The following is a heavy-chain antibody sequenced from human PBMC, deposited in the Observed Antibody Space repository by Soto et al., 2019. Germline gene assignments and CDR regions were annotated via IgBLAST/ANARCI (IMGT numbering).Heavy chain of an antibody. V-gene: IGHV3-74*01. CDR1: GFTFSSYW. D-gene: IGHD2-15*01. CDR2: INSDGSST. J-gene: IGHJ6*03. Sequence: GGSLRLSCAASGFTFSSYWMHWVRQAPGKGLVWVSRINSDGSSTSYADSVKGRFTISRDNAKNTLYLQMNSLRAEDTAVYYCARGGGYCSGGSCPEIRYYYYYYMDVWGKGTTVTVSS. CDR3: ARGGGYCSGGSCPEIRYYYYYYMDV.